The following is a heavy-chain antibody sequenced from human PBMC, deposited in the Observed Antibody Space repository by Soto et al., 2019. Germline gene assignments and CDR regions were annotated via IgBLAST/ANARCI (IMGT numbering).Heavy chain of an antibody. CDR3: ARGRKGGYCSGGSCYGDLGDRDNYYGMDV. Sequence: SETLSLTCTVSGGSISSGGYYWSWIRQHPGKGLEWIGYIYYSGSTYYNPSLKSRVTISVDTSKNQFSLKLSSVTAADTAVYYCARGRKGGYCSGGSCYGDLGDRDNYYGMDVWGQGTTVTVSS. V-gene: IGHV4-31*03. J-gene: IGHJ6*02. CDR2: IYYSGST. CDR1: GGSISSGGYY. D-gene: IGHD2-15*01.